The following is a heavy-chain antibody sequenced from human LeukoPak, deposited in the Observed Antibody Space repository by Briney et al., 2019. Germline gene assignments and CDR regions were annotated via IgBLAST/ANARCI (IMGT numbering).Heavy chain of an antibody. CDR1: GFTFSSYW. V-gene: IGHV3-74*01. J-gene: IGHJ4*02. Sequence: PGGSLRLSCAASGFTFSSYWVHWVRQAPGKGLVWVSRINSDGSSTSYADSVKGRFTISRDNAKNTLYLQMNSLRAEDTAVYYCATGGSSTGEGDYWGQGTLVTVSS. CDR2: INSDGSST. CDR3: ATGGSSTGEGDY. D-gene: IGHD1-26*01.